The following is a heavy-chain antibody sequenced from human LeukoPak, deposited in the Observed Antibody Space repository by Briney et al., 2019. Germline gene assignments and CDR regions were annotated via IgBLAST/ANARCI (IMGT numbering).Heavy chain of an antibody. CDR3: ARTTLYSDYYYGMDV. CDR2: INTNTGNP. J-gene: IGHJ6*02. V-gene: IGHV7-4-1*02. CDR1: GYTFTSYA. D-gene: IGHD3-16*02. Sequence: GASVKVSCTASGYTFTSYAMNWMRQAPGQGLEWMGWINTNTGNPTYAQGFTGRFVFSLDPSVSTAYLQISSLKAEDTAVYYCARTTLYSDYYYGMDVWGQGTTVTVSS.